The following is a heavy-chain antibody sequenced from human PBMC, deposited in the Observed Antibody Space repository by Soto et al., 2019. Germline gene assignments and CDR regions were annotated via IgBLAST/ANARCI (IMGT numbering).Heavy chain of an antibody. Sequence: PSETLSLTCTVSGGSISSGGYYWSWIRQHPGKGLEWIGYIYYSGSTYYNPSLKSRVNISVDTSKNQFSLKLSSVTAADTAVYYCARELIYGDPTYYYYYGMDVWGQGTTVTVSS. CDR3: ARELIYGDPTYYYYYGMDV. V-gene: IGHV4-31*03. CDR2: IYYSGST. J-gene: IGHJ6*02. CDR1: GGSISSGGYY. D-gene: IGHD4-17*01.